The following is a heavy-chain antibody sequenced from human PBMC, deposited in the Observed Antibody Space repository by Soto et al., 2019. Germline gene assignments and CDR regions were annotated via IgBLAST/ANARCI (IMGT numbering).Heavy chain of an antibody. D-gene: IGHD3-9*01. Sequence: SETLALTCTVSGDSISGYYWYWIRQPPGKGLEWIGYIYYTGSTNYNPSLESRVTMSVDTSKNQFSLTLTSVTAADTAVYYCARLHIWTGYPADYWGQGTLVTVSS. CDR3: ARLHIWTGYPADY. CDR1: GDSISGYY. CDR2: IYYTGST. V-gene: IGHV4-59*08. J-gene: IGHJ4*02.